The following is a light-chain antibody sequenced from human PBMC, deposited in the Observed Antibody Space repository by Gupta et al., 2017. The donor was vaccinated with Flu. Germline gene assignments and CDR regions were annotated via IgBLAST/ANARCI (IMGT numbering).Light chain of an antibody. CDR1: GSDVGRYNY. V-gene: IGLV2-8*01. J-gene: IGLJ2*01. Sequence: HSALTQPPSASGSPGQSVTISCIGSGSDVGRYNYVSWYQQGPGKAPKLLLYQVDKRPSGVPDRFSGSKSGSTASLTVSGLQAEDDADDYCSSYAGSNTVVFGGGTKLTVL. CDR2: QVD. CDR3: SSYAGSNTVV.